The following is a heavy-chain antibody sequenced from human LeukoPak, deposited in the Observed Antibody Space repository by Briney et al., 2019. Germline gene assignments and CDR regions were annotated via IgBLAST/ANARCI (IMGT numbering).Heavy chain of an antibody. CDR3: VLSNYYDSRRGFDI. D-gene: IGHD3-22*01. CDR2: MNPNSGNT. CDR1: GYTFISYD. V-gene: IGHV1-8*01. J-gene: IGHJ3*02. Sequence: ASVKVSCKASGYTFISYDINWVRQATGQGLEWMGWMNPNSGNTGYAQKFQGRVTMTRNTSISTAYMELSSLRSEDTAVYYCVLSNYYDSRRGFDIWGQGTMVTVSS.